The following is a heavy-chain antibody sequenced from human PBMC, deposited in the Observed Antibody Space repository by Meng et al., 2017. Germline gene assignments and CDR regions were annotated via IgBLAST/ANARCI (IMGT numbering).Heavy chain of an antibody. V-gene: IGHV4-34*01. D-gene: IGHD6-19*01. J-gene: IGHJ6*02. CDR1: GGSFSGYY. CDR3: ARGIAVAGISLNTYYYYYGMDV. Sequence: SETLSLTCAVYGGSFSGYYWSWIRQPPGKGLEWIGEINHNGSTNYNPSLKSRVTISVDTSKNQFSLKLSSVTAADTAVYYCARGIAVAGISLNTYYYYYGMDVWGQGTTVAVSS. CDR2: INHNGST.